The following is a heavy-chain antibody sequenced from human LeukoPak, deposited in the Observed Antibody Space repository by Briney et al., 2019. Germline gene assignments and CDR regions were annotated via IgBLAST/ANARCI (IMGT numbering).Heavy chain of an antibody. CDR3: ARRPYSDTSGRLSDV. Sequence: GGSLRLSCAASGFTFNRYDMSWVRQAPGKGPEWVSSISGSGGSTFYADSVRGRFTISRDNAKNSLYLQMNSLRDDDTALYYCARRPYSDTSGRLSDVWGQGTTVTVSS. CDR2: ISGSGGST. J-gene: IGHJ6*02. CDR1: GFTFNRYD. V-gene: IGHV3-23*01. D-gene: IGHD3-22*01.